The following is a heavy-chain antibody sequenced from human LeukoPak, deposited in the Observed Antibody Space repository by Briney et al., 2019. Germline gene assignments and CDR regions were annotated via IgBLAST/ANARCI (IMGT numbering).Heavy chain of an antibody. V-gene: IGHV3-7*01. D-gene: IGHD3-10*01. CDR1: GFTFSGYW. CDR3: AKMGFMGFYGSGSHFDY. J-gene: IGHJ4*02. Sequence: SGGSLRLSCAASGFTFSGYWMSWVRQAPGKGLEWVANIKQDGSEKYYVDSVKGRFTISRDNAKNSLYLQMNCLRAEDTAVYYCAKMGFMGFYGSGSHFDYWGQGTLVTVSS. CDR2: IKQDGSEK.